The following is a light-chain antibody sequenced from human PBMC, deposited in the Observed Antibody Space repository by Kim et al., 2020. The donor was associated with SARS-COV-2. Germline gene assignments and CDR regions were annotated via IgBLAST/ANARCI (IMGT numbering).Light chain of an antibody. CDR2: SND. CDR1: SATIGRKT. J-gene: IGLJ3*02. V-gene: IGLV1-47*01. Sequence: RYTILYSGSSATIGRKTVYWYQQVPRTAPKLLLYSNDERPTGVPDRFSDSKSGTSASLAVSGLRSEDEADYYCATWDDSLSGWVFGGGTQLTVL. CDR3: ATWDDSLSGWV.